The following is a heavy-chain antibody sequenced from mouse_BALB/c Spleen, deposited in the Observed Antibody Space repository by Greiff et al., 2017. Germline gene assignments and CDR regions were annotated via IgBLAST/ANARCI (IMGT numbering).Heavy chain of an antibody. Sequence: VKLVESGPGLVAPSQSLSITCTVSGFSLTSYGVHWVRQPPGKGLEWLGVIWAGGSTNYNSALMSRLSISKDNSKSQVFLKMNSLQTDDTAMYYCARDPGYYDGYYEGRAYWGQGTLVTVSA. CDR3: ARDPGYYDGYYEGRAY. V-gene: IGHV2-9*02. J-gene: IGHJ3*01. D-gene: IGHD2-3*01. CDR1: GFSLTSYG. CDR2: IWAGGST.